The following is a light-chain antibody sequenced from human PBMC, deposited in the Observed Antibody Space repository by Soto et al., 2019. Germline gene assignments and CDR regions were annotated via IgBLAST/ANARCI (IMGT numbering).Light chain of an antibody. J-gene: IGKJ3*01. V-gene: IGKV1-33*01. Sequence: DTQMTQSPSSLSASLGDRVTITCQANQDVGNFLNWYQQKPGKAPKVVIYDASNLPPGVPSRFSGSGSGTQFAFTISSLQSEDVGTYYCQQYDKPFTSGPGTKVDIK. CDR3: QQYDKPFT. CDR2: DAS. CDR1: QDVGNF.